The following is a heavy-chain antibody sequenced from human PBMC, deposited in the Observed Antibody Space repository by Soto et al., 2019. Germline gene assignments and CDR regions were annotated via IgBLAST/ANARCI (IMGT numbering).Heavy chain of an antibody. V-gene: IGHV4-39*01. J-gene: IGHJ5*02. CDR2: IYYSGST. Sequence: QLQLQESGPGLVKPSETLSLTCTVSGGSISSSSYYWGWIRQPPGKGLEWIGSIYYSGSTYYNPSLKSRVTISVDTSKNQFSLKLSSVTAADTAVYYCARHAPYSSSWQWGTWFDPWGQGTLVTVSS. D-gene: IGHD6-13*01. CDR1: GGSISSSSYY. CDR3: ARHAPYSSSWQWGTWFDP.